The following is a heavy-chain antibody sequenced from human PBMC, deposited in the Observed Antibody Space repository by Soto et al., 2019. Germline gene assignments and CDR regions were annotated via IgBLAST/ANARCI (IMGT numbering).Heavy chain of an antibody. V-gene: IGHV4-4*07. J-gene: IGHJ2*01. Sequence: QVQLQESGPGLVKPSETLSLTCTVSGGSISRYYWSWVRQPAGRGLEWIGRMISTGGTNYNPSLKSLVTMSIDTSTNQFSLNMTSVTAADTAFYYCAREGWDWYFDLWGRGTLVTVSP. CDR2: MISTGGT. CDR1: GGSISRYY. CDR3: AREGWDWYFDL.